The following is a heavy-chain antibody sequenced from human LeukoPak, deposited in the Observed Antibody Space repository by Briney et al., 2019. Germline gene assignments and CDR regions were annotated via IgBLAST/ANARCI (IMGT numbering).Heavy chain of an antibody. CDR3: ARDPVVFGNNDAFDI. V-gene: IGHV4-4*07. Sequence: PSETLSLTCTVSGGSTSSYYWSWIRQPAGKGLEWIGRIYTSGSTNYNPSLKSRVTMSVDTSKNQFSLKLSSVTAADTAVYYCARDPVVFGNNDAFDIWGQGTMVTVSS. CDR2: IYTSGST. D-gene: IGHD1/OR15-1a*01. J-gene: IGHJ3*02. CDR1: GGSTSSYY.